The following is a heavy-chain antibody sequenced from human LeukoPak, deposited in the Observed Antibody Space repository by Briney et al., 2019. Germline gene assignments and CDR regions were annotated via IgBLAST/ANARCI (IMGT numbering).Heavy chain of an antibody. Sequence: SETLSLTCAVYGGSFSGYYWSWIRQPPGKGLEWIGEINHSGSTNYNPSLKSRVTISVDTSKNQFSLKLSSVTAADTAVYYCARAEVSLDYWGQGTLATVSS. CDR2: INHSGST. J-gene: IGHJ4*02. D-gene: IGHD3-16*02. CDR1: GGSFSGYY. CDR3: ARAEVSLDY. V-gene: IGHV4-34*01.